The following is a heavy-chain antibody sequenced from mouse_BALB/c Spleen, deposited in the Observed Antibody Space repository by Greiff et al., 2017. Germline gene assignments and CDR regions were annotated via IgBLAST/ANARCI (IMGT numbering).Heavy chain of an antibody. D-gene: IGHD1-1*01. CDR1: GFTFSSYA. V-gene: IGHV5-9-4*01. CDR2: ISSGGSYT. CDR3: ARADYGSSFFDY. Sequence: EVQVVESGGGLVKPGGSLKLSCAASGFTFSSYAMSWVRQSPEKRLEWVAEISSGGSYTYYPDTVTGRFTISRDNAKNTLYLEMSSLRSEDTAMYYCARADYGSSFFDYWGQGTTLTVSS. J-gene: IGHJ2*01.